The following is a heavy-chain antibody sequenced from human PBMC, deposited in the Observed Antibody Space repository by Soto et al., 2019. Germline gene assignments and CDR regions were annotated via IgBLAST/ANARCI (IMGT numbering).Heavy chain of an antibody. CDR2: INHSGST. J-gene: IGHJ4*02. Sequence: SETLSLTCAVYGGSFSGYYWSWIRQPPGKGLEWIGEINHSGSTNYNPSLKSRVTISVDTSQNQFSLKLSSVTAADTAVYYCARGDFWSGYAHIWGQGTLVTVSS. CDR3: ARGDFWSGYAHI. V-gene: IGHV4-34*01. CDR1: GGSFSGYY. D-gene: IGHD3-3*01.